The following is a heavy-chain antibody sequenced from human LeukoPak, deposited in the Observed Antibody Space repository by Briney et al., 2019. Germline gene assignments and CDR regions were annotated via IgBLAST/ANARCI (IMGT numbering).Heavy chain of an antibody. V-gene: IGHV3-48*01. CDR3: AREYSSSSGRSFDY. Sequence: GGSLRLSCAASGFTFSAYSMNWVRQAPGKGLEWVSYISSSSSNMYYADSVKGRFTISRDSAKNSLYLQMNSLRAEDTAVYYCAREYSSSSGRSFDYWGQGTLVIVSS. J-gene: IGHJ4*02. CDR1: GFTFSAYS. CDR2: ISSSSSNM. D-gene: IGHD6-6*01.